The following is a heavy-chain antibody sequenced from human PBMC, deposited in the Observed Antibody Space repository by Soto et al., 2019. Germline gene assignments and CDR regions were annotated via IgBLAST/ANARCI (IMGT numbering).Heavy chain of an antibody. Sequence: PSETLSLTCTVSGGSISSYYWSWIRQPPGKGLEWIGYIYYSGSTNYNPSLKSRVTISVDTSKNQFSLKLSSVTAADTAVYYCARVSTVTTFYNRMDVWGLVTTVSVS. J-gene: IGHJ6*02. V-gene: IGHV4-59*08. CDR2: IYYSGST. CDR3: ARVSTVTTFYNRMDV. CDR1: GGSISSYY. D-gene: IGHD4-17*01.